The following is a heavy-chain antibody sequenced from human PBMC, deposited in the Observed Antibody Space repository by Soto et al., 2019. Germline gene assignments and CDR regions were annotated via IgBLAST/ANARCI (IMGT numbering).Heavy chain of an antibody. CDR3: ARDKSGRDGYNYYYYGMDV. CDR1: GGSISSYY. J-gene: IGHJ6*02. CDR2: IYYSGST. V-gene: IGHV4-59*01. D-gene: IGHD5-12*01. Sequence: LSLTCTVSGGSISSYYWSWIRQPPGKGLEWIGYIYYSGSTNYNPSLKSRVTISVDTSKNQFSLKLSSVTAADTAVYYCARDKSGRDGYNYYYYGMDVWGQGTTVTVSS.